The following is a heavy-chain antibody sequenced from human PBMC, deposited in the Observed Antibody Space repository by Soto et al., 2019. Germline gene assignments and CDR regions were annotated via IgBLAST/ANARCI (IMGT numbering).Heavy chain of an antibody. CDR3: ARANIAAAGTHYS. Sequence: QVQLQESGPGLVKPLETLSLTCSVSGDSVSSGNYYWSWIRQPPGKGLEWIGYIYYSGSTNYNPSLKSRVTISLDTSENQFSLKLTSVTAADTAVYYCARANIAAAGTHYSWGQGTLVTVSS. CDR1: GDSVSSGNYY. J-gene: IGHJ4*02. V-gene: IGHV4-61*01. CDR2: IYYSGST. D-gene: IGHD6-13*01.